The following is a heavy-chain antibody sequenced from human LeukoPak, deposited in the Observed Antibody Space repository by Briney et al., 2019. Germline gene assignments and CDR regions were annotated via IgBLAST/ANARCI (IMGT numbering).Heavy chain of an antibody. CDR1: GYSFTNFW. CDR3: ARRDDSKAFDY. V-gene: IGHV5-51*01. D-gene: IGHD3-22*01. J-gene: IGHJ4*02. Sequence: GESLKISCKGSGYSFTNFWIGWVRQVPGKGLEWMGLIYPGDSGTRYSPSFQGQVTISADKSINTAYLQWSSLKAPDTAMYYCARRDDSKAFDYWGQGTLVTVSS. CDR2: IYPGDSGT.